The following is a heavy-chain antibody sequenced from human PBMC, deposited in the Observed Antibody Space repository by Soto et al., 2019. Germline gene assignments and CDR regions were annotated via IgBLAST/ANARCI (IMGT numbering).Heavy chain of an antibody. Sequence: PSETLSLTCTVSGGSISSGGYYWSWIRQHPGKGLEWIGYVYYSGSTYYNPSLKSRVTISVDTSKNQFSLKLSSVTAADTAVYYCATSLFYDILTGYYLGPFDYWGQGTLVTVSS. CDR3: ATSLFYDILTGYYLGPFDY. D-gene: IGHD3-9*01. V-gene: IGHV4-31*03. J-gene: IGHJ4*02. CDR2: VYYSGST. CDR1: GGSISSGGYY.